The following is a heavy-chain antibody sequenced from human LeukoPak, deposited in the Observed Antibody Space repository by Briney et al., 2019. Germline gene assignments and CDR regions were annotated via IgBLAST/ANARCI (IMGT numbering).Heavy chain of an antibody. V-gene: IGHV3-21*01. CDR2: ISSSSSYI. CDR1: RFTFSSYS. Sequence: GGSLRLSCAASRFTFSSYSMNWLRQAPGKGLKWVSSISSSSSYIYYADSVKGRFTISRDNAKNSVYLQMNSLRAEHTAVYCGARGGTAGTSGYWGQGTLVTVSS. J-gene: IGHJ4*02. D-gene: IGHD6-19*01. CDR3: ARGGTAGTSGY.